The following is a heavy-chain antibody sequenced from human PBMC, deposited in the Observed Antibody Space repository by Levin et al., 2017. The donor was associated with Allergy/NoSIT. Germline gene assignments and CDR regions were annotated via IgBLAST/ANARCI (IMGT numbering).Heavy chain of an antibody. CDR1: GGSITNYY. CDR2: IYYSGST. J-gene: IGHJ3*02. CDR3: ARGSETFCTSTRAPTSWPGAFDI. Sequence: SETLSLTCTVSGGSITNYYWSWVRQPPEEGLEYIGYIYYSGSTWYNPSLSSRVIISLDTSKNQFSLELKSVTAADTAVYYCARGSETFCTSTRAPTSWPGAFDIWGRGTVVTVSS. D-gene: IGHD2-15*01. V-gene: IGHV4-59*01.